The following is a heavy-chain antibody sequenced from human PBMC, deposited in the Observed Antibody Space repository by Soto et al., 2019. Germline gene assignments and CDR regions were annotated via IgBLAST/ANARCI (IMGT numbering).Heavy chain of an antibody. D-gene: IGHD5-12*01. Sequence: GASVKVSCKASGYTFTSYGISWVRQAPGQGLEWMGWISAYNGNTQYAQKLQGRVTITRDTSTSTAYMEMSSLRSEDTAVYYCARVGYSGYDYGAFDIWGQGTMVTVSS. CDR1: GYTFTSYG. CDR2: ISAYNGNT. J-gene: IGHJ3*02. V-gene: IGHV1-18*01. CDR3: ARVGYSGYDYGAFDI.